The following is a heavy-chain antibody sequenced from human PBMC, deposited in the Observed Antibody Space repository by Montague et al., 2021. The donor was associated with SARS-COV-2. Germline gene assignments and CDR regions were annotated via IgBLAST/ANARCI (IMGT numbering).Heavy chain of an antibody. J-gene: IGHJ4*02. CDR1: GFRFSSYE. CDR2: ISSSGSTI. CDR3: ARVFATVGAMDRNDY. D-gene: IGHD1-26*01. Sequence: SLRLSCAASGFRFSSYEMNWVRQAPGKGLEWVSYISSSGSTIYYADSVKGRFTISRDNAKNSLYLQMSSLRAEDTAVYYCARVFATVGAMDRNDYWGQGTLVTVSS. V-gene: IGHV3-48*03.